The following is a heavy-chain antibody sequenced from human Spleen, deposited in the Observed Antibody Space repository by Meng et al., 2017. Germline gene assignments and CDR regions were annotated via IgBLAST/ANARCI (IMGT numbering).Heavy chain of an antibody. Sequence: QGSLVQPGSALRVPGASVNVYCKASGYTFTRYGINLVRHAPGHGLEWMGWINPNTGDPTYAQAFTGRFVFSLDTSVNTAYLQISSLKVGDTAVYYCARAATSAGYWFDPWGQGALVTVSS. V-gene: IGHV7-4-1*02. D-gene: IGHD6-19*01. CDR1: GYTFTRYG. J-gene: IGHJ5*02. CDR3: ARAATSAGYWFDP. CDR2: INPNTGDP.